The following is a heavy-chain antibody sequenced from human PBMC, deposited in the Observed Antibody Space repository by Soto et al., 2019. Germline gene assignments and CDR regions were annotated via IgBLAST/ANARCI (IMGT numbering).Heavy chain of an antibody. CDR3: ARALRDYYNSGSWRDY. V-gene: IGHV1-3*01. CDR2: INAGNGNT. CDR1: GYTFTNYA. Sequence: QVQLVQSGPDVKKPGASVRVSCKASGYTFTNYAIHWVRQAPGQRLEWMGWINAGNGNTKYSQKFQDRVTITRDTSASTAYMDLSSLRSEDTAVYYCARALRDYYNSGSWRDYWGQGTLVTVSS. D-gene: IGHD3-10*01. J-gene: IGHJ4*02.